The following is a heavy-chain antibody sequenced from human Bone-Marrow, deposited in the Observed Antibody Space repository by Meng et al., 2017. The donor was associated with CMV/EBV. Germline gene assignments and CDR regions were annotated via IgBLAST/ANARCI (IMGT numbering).Heavy chain of an antibody. CDR3: ARGTRGGANWFVDY. V-gene: IGHV4-34*01. CDR2: INHSGST. J-gene: IGHJ4*02. D-gene: IGHD1-1*01. CDR1: GGSFSGYY. Sequence: SETLSLTCAVYGGSFSGYYWSWIRQPPGKGLEWIGEINHSGSTNYNPSLKSRVTISVDTSKNQFSPKLSSVTAADTAVYYCARGTRGGANWFVDYCGQGTLVTVSS.